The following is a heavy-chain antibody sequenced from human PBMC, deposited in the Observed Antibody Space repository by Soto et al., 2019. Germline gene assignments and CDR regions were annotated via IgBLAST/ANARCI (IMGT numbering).Heavy chain of an antibody. J-gene: IGHJ6*02. D-gene: IGHD1-1*01. CDR2: IRSKANSYAT. Sequence: GGSLRLSCAASGFTFSGSAMHWVRQASGKGLEWVGRIRSKANSYATAYAASVKGRFTISRDDSKNTAYLQMNSLKTEDTAVYYCTRHIGIWNPSLDYYYYYGMDVWGQGTTVTVSS. CDR3: TRHIGIWNPSLDYYYYYGMDV. V-gene: IGHV3-73*01. CDR1: GFTFSGSA.